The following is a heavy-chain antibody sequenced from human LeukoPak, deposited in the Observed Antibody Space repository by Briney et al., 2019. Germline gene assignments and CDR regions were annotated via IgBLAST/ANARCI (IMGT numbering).Heavy chain of an antibody. CDR1: GGSISIYY. D-gene: IGHD3-10*01. J-gene: IGHJ6*03. CDR2: IYTSGST. V-gene: IGHV4-4*07. Sequence: SGPGLVKPSETLSLTCTVSGGSISIYYWSWIRQPAGKGLEWVGRIYTSGSTNYNPSLKSRVTMSVDTSKNQFSLKLSSVTAADTAVYYCARDRQITMVRGVISYYYYYMDVWGKGTTVTASS. CDR3: ARDRQITMVRGVISYYYYYMDV.